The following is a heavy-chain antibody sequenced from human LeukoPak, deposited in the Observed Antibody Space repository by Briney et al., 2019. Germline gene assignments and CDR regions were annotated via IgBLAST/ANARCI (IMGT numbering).Heavy chain of an antibody. V-gene: IGHV1-8*01. CDR2: MNPNSGNT. J-gene: IGHJ4*02. CDR1: GYTFTSYD. D-gene: IGHD2-8*01. CDR3: ARALCTNGVCYPGYYFDY. Sequence: ASVKVSCKASGYTFTSYDINWVRQATGQGLEWMGWMNPNSGNTGYAQKFQGRVTMTRNTSISTAYMELSSLRSEDTAVYYCARALCTNGVCYPGYYFDYWGQGTLITVSS.